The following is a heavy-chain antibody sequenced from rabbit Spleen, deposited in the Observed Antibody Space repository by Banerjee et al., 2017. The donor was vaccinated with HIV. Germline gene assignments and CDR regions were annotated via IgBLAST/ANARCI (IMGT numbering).Heavy chain of an antibody. Sequence: QEQLVESGGGLVQPGGSLKLSCKASGFDFSSKNFMCWVRQAPGKGLEWIACIGAGSSGSTYSATWAKGRFTISKTSSTTVTLQMTSLTAADTATYFCARDTGTSFSTYGMDLWGPGTLVTVS. CDR3: ARDTGTSFSTYGMDL. J-gene: IGHJ6*01. D-gene: IGHD8-1*01. CDR1: GFDFSSKNF. V-gene: IGHV1S45*01. CDR2: IGAGSSGST.